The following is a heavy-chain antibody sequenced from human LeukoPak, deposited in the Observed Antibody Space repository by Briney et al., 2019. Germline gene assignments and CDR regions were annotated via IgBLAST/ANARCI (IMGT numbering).Heavy chain of an antibody. J-gene: IGHJ4*02. CDR2: ISSSSSYI. CDR1: GFTFSSYS. V-gene: IGHV3-21*01. D-gene: IGHD5-12*01. CDR3: ARVERRDGYNFFDY. Sequence: GGSLRLSCAASGFTFSSYSMNWVRQAPGKGLEWVSSISSSSSYIYYADSVKGRFTISRDNAKNSLYLQMNSLRAEDTAVYYCARVERRDGYNFFDYWGQGTLVTVSS.